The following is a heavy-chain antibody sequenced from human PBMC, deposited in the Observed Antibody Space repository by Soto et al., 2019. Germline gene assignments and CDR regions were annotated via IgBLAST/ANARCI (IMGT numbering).Heavy chain of an antibody. Sequence: EVQLVESGGGLVQPGGSLRLSCAASGFTFSHYWMHWVRQTPGKGLVWISRINRHASTTSSADSVRGRFSMSRDNAKNSLYLQMSSRRADDTAVYFCPRDIVVVNASVAFDVGGHGTGVPVSS. D-gene: IGHD2-2*01. J-gene: IGHJ3*01. CDR2: INRHASTT. CDR1: GFTFSHYW. CDR3: PRDIVVVNASVAFDV. V-gene: IGHV3-74*01.